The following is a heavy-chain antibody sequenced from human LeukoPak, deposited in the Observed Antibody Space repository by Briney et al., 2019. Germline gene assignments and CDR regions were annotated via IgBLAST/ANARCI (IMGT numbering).Heavy chain of an antibody. J-gene: IGHJ1*01. CDR1: GFTLSSYW. V-gene: IGHV3-74*01. D-gene: IGHD4-11*01. Sequence: GGSLSLSCAASGFTLSSYWMHWVRQAPGKGLVWVSRISSDGSSTSYADFVKGRFTISRDNAKNSVYLQMNSLGADDTAVYYCATYSILNAREFRYWGQGTLVTVTS. CDR3: ATYSILNAREFRY. CDR2: ISSDGSST.